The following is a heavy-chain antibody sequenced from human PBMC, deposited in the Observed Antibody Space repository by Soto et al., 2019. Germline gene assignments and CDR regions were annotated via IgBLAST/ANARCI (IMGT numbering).Heavy chain of an antibody. D-gene: IGHD4-17*01. CDR2: ISGSGGST. V-gene: IGHV3-23*01. Sequence: GGSLRLSCAASGFTFSSYAMSWFRQAPGKGLEWVSAISGSGGSTYYADSVKGRFTISRDNSKNTLYLQMNSLRAEDTAVYYCAKSLALIGDYESDAFDIWGQGTMVTVSS. J-gene: IGHJ3*02. CDR3: AKSLALIGDYESDAFDI. CDR1: GFTFSSYA.